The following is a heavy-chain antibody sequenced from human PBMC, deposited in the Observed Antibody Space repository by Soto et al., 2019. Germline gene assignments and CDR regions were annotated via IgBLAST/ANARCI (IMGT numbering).Heavy chain of an antibody. V-gene: IGHV4-34*01. D-gene: IGHD3-22*01. Sequence: PSETLSLTCAVYGGSFTGYYWSWIRQPPGKGLEWIGEINHSGSTNYNPSLKSRVTLSVDTSKNRFSLKLSSVTAADTAVYYCARVGQITRSYYYDSSGYYPPDYWGQGTLVTVSS. J-gene: IGHJ4*02. CDR3: ARVGQITRSYYYDSSGYYPPDY. CDR1: GGSFTGYY. CDR2: INHSGST.